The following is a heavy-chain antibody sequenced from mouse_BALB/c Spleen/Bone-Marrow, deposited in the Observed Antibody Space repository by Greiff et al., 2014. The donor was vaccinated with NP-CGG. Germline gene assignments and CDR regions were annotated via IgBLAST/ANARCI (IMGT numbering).Heavy chain of an antibody. D-gene: IGHD1-1*01. CDR3: ARDWALYYYGSSYVWFAY. CDR1: GFSLTSYG. CDR2: IWAGGST. Sequence: QVQLKQSGPGLVAPSQSLSITCTVSGFSLTSYGVHWVRQPPGKGLEWLGVIWAGGSTNCNSALMSRLSISKDDSKSQVFLKMNSLQTDDTAMYYCARDWALYYYGSSYVWFAYWGQGTLVTVSA. V-gene: IGHV2-9*02. J-gene: IGHJ3*01.